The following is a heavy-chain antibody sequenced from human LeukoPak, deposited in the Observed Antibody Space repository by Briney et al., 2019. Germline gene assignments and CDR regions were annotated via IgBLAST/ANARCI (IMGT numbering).Heavy chain of an antibody. V-gene: IGHV3-11*06. Sequence: GGSLRLSCAASGFTFSDYYMSWIRQTPGKGLEWVSSISSSSSYIYYADSVKGRFTISRDNAKNSLYLQMNSLRAEDTAVYYCARSASADYYDSSGYPAFDYWGQGTLVTVSS. CDR3: ARSASADYYDSSGYPAFDY. CDR2: ISSSSSYI. J-gene: IGHJ4*02. D-gene: IGHD3-22*01. CDR1: GFTFSDYY.